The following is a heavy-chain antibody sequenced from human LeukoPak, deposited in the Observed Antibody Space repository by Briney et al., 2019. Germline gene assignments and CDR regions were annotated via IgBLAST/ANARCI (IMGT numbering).Heavy chain of an antibody. V-gene: IGHV1-2*02. Sequence: ASVKVSCKASGYTFTGYYMHWVRRAPGQGLEWMGWINPNSGGTNYAQKFQGRVTMTRDTSISTAYMELSRLRSDDTAVYYCATPGYSSGWYKNWGQGTLVTVSS. CDR1: GYTFTGYY. J-gene: IGHJ4*02. D-gene: IGHD6-19*01. CDR3: ATPGYSSGWYKN. CDR2: INPNSGGT.